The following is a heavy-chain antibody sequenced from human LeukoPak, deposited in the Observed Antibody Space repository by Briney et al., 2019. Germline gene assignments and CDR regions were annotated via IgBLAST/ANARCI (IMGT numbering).Heavy chain of an antibody. CDR1: GGSFSGYY. CDR2: INHSGST. CDR3: ASSPWATAGYFDY. D-gene: IGHD2-21*02. V-gene: IGHV4-34*01. Sequence: SETLSLTCAVYGGSFSGYYWSWIRQPPGKGLEWIGEINHSGSTNYNPSLKSRVTISVDTSKNQFSLKLSSVTAADTAVYYCASSPWATAGYFDYWGQGTLVTVSS. J-gene: IGHJ4*02.